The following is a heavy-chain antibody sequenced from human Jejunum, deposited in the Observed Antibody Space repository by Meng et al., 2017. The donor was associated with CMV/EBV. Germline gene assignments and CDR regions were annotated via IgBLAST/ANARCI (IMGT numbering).Heavy chain of an antibody. J-gene: IGHJ4*02. V-gene: IGHV3-48*04. CDR1: GFSFSSYS. CDR2: ISLSNSTI. Sequence: RLSCAASGFSFSSYSMNWVRQAPGKGLEWISYISLSNSTIYYADSVKGRFTTSRDNAKNSLYLQMNSLRAEDTAVYYCARASWDYWGQGTLVTVSS. CDR3: ARASWDY.